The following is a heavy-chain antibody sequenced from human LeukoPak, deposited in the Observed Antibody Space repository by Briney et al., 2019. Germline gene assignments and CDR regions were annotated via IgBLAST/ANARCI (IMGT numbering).Heavy chain of an antibody. J-gene: IGHJ4*02. Sequence: PGGSLRLSCAASGFTFSSYAMSWVRQAPGKGLEWVSVISGSGGRTYYADSVKGRFTISRDNSKNTLYVQMNSLRAEDTAVYYCAKGLLAATIDYYFDYWGQGTLVTVSS. V-gene: IGHV3-23*01. CDR1: GFTFSSYA. D-gene: IGHD5-12*01. CDR3: AKGLLAATIDYYFDY. CDR2: ISGSGGRT.